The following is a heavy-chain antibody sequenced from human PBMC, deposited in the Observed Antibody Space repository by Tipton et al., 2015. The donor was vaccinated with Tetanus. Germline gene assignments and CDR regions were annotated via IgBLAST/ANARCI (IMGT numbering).Heavy chain of an antibody. CDR1: GFTFSSYE. CDR2: ISSSGSTI. D-gene: IGHD5-24*01. V-gene: IGHV3-48*03. J-gene: IGHJ6*02. CDR3: AKGATATPPYFYYYYYGMDV. Sequence: SLRLSCAASGFTFSSYEMNWVRQAPGKGLEWVSYISSSGSTIYYADSVKGRFTISRDNAKNSLYLQMNSLRAEDTAVYYCAKGATATPPYFYYYYYGMDVWGQGTTVTVSS.